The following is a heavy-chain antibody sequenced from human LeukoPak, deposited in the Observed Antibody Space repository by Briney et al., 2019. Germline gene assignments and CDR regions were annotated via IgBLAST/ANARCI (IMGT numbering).Heavy chain of an antibody. D-gene: IGHD2-21*02. CDR1: GFSFSLYW. CDR2: LNSDGSVT. Sequence: GGSLRLSCAASGFSFSLYWMHWVRQTPGKGLVWVSRLNSDGSVTSYADSVKGRFTISRDNVKNTLYLEMNSLRAEDTAVYYCVREYCGGDCYTDFWGQGTLVTVSS. V-gene: IGHV3-74*01. CDR3: VREYCGGDCYTDF. J-gene: IGHJ4*02.